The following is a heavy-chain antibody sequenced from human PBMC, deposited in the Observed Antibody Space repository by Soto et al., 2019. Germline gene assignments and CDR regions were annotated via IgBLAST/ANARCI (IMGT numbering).Heavy chain of an antibody. CDR2: LSGYNAKT. V-gene: IGHV1-18*04. CDR1: DNTFTYXG. J-gene: IGHJ6*02. Sequence: QAQLVQSGSEVKRHXASVKVSCKXSDNTFTYXGIXWVRQXPGQGLEWLGRLSGYNAKTREAPKFQDRVTMTADTSTPTAFLEVRILTSDDSGTYFCAATGGHYFGLDVWGQGTTVTVSS. CDR3: AATGGHYFGLDV. D-gene: IGHD2-8*02.